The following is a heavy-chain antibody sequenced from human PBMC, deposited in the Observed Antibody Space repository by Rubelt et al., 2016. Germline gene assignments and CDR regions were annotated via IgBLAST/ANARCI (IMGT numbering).Heavy chain of an antibody. CDR1: GFTVSTNY. J-gene: IGHJ5*02. CDR3: ARGAGRFDP. CDR2: IDDGGSP. V-gene: IGHV3-53*01. D-gene: IGHD6-13*01. Sequence: EVQLVESGGGLIQPGGSLRLACTASGFTVSTNYMNWVRQAPGKGLEWVSVIDDGGSPTYADSVEGRFTISRDNSKNTVYRHMSSLGVEDTAVYFCARGAGRFDPWGQGTLVTVSS.